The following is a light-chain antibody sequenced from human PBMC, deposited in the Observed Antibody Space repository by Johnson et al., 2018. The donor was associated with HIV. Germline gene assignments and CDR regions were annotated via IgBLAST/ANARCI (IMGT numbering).Light chain of an antibody. CDR1: TSNIGNND. J-gene: IGLJ1*01. CDR3: GTWDSSLSVYV. V-gene: IGLV1-51*01. CDR2: DNY. Sequence: QSVLTQPPSVSAAPGQKVTFSCSGSTSNIGNNDVSWYRHLPGTAPKLLIYDNYKRPSGIPDRFSGSKSGTSATLDITGLQTGDEADYYCGTWDSSLSVYVFSTGPQVTFL.